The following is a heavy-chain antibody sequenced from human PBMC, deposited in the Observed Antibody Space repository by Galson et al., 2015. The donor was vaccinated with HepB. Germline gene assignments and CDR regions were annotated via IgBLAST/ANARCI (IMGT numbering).Heavy chain of an antibody. Sequence: SLRLSCAASGFTLSSYAMSWVRQAPGKGLEWVSAISGSGGSTYYADSVKGRFTISRDNSKNTPYLQMNSLRAEDTAVYYCAKDSIAAAEAEYFQHWGQGTLVTVSS. D-gene: IGHD6-13*01. CDR2: ISGSGGST. V-gene: IGHV3-23*01. CDR3: AKDSIAAAEAEYFQH. CDR1: GFTLSSYA. J-gene: IGHJ1*01.